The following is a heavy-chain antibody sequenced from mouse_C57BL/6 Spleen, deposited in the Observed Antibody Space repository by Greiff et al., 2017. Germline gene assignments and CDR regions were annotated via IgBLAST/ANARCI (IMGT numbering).Heavy chain of an antibody. CDR3: ARVGYYGSYWYFDG. CDR2: ISDGGSYT. V-gene: IGHV5-4*03. CDR1: GFTFSSYA. D-gene: IGHD1-1*01. J-gene: IGHJ1*03. Sequence: EVMLVESGGGLVKPGGSLKLSCAASGFTFSSYAMSWVRQTPEKRLEWVATISDGGSYTYYPDNVKGRFTISRDNAKNNLYLQMSHLKSEDTAMYYCARVGYYGSYWYFDGWGTGTTVTVSS.